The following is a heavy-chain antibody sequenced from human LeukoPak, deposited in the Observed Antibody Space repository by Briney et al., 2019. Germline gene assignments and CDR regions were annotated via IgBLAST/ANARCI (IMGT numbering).Heavy chain of an antibody. CDR1: GGSISSYY. D-gene: IGHD2-2*01. V-gene: IGHV4-4*07. J-gene: IGHJ1*01. Sequence: PSETLSLTCTVSGGSISSYYWSWIRQPAGKGLEWIGRIYTSGSTNYNPSLKSRVTMSVDTSKNQFSLKLSSVTAADTAEYYCARDFPYCSSTSCYLGTWGQGTLVTVSS. CDR3: ARDFPYCSSTSCYLGT. CDR2: IYTSGST.